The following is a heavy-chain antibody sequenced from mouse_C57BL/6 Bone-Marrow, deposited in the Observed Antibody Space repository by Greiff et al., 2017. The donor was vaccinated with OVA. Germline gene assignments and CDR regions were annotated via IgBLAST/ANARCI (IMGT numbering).Heavy chain of an antibody. CDR3: ARALFRYYGFLFDY. CDR2: ISYSGST. Sequence: EVKLMESGPGLAKPSQTLSLPCSVTGYSITSDYWNWVRKFPGNKLEYMGYISYSGSTYYNPSLKSRSSITRDTSKNQYYLQLNSVTTEDTATYYCARALFRYYGFLFDYWGQGTTLTVSS. D-gene: IGHD1-1*01. J-gene: IGHJ2*01. V-gene: IGHV3-8*01. CDR1: GYSITSDY.